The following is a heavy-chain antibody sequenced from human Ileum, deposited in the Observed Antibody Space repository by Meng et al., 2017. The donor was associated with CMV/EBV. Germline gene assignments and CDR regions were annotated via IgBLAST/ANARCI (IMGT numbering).Heavy chain of an antibody. V-gene: IGHV4-59*01. J-gene: IGHJ5*02. CDR2: IYYSGST. CDR3: ARARWKYSGSYHHRNWFDP. D-gene: IGHD1-26*01. Sequence: SETLSLTCTVSGGSISSYYWSWIRQPPGKGLEWIGYIYYSGSTNYNPSLKSRVTISVDTSKNQFSLKRSSVTAADTAVYYCARARWKYSGSYHHRNWFDPWGQGTLVTFSS. CDR1: GGSISSYY.